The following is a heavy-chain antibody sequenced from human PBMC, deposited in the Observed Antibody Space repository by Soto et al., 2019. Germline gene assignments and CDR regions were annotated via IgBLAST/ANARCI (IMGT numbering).Heavy chain of an antibody. CDR1: GFTFSSYT. D-gene: IGHD3-16*01. J-gene: IGHJ4*02. Sequence: PGGSLRLSCSVSGFTFSSYTMTWVRRSPGKGLEWVSSISASSSVKYYADSVMGRFTISRDNAQASLFLQMNSLRPEDTAVYYCARDPTIDDYDDFGSTFLDYWGQGTPVTVSS. CDR2: ISASSSVK. CDR3: ARDPTIDDYDDFGSTFLDY. V-gene: IGHV3-21*01.